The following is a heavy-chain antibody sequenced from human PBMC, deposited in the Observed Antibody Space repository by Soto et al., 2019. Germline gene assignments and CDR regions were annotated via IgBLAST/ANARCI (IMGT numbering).Heavy chain of an antibody. V-gene: IGHV1-2*04. CDR2: INPNSGGT. D-gene: IGHD3-9*01. CDR3: ARQYLTGYYPYYYYYGMDV. Sequence: ASVKVSCKASGYTFTGYYMHWVRQAPGQGLEWMGWINPNSGGTNYAQKFQGWVTMTRDTSISTAYMELSRLRSDDTAVYYCARQYLTGYYPYYYYYGMDVWGQGTTVTVSS. CDR1: GYTFTGYY. J-gene: IGHJ6*02.